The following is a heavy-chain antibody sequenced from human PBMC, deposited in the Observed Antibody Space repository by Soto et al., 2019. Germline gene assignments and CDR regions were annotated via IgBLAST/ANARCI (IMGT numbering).Heavy chain of an antibody. V-gene: IGHV3-30*18. CDR1: GFNFGNYG. Sequence: GGSLRLSCQASGFNFGNYGMRWVRQAPGKGLEWVSVITYDGSSKYYADSVKGRFTISRDNSKNTLSLHLNSLKPEDTAVYHCEKDRVGGTVYSPLGFWGQGTLVTVSS. CDR2: ITYDGSSK. J-gene: IGHJ4*02. CDR3: EKDRVGGTVYSPLGF. D-gene: IGHD3-9*01.